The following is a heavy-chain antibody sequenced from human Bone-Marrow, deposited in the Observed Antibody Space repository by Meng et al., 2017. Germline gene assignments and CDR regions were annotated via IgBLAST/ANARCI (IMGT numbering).Heavy chain of an antibody. D-gene: IGHD4-17*01. Sequence: GESLKISCTASGFTFSAYAMSWVRQTPGKGLEWVSSISGSGGGPYYADSVKGRFTISRDNSKNTLYLQMNSLRAEDTAVYYCAKDDYGDYLYSWFDPWGQGTLVTVSS. J-gene: IGHJ5*02. CDR3: AKDDYGDYLYSWFDP. CDR1: GFTFSAYA. CDR2: ISGSGGGP. V-gene: IGHV3-23*01.